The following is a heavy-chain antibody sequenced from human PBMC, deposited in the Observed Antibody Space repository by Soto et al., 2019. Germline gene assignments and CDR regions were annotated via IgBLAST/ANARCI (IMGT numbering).Heavy chain of an antibody. CDR2: IIPIFGTA. CDR1: GGTFSSYA. CDR3: ARGDDIVVGYSYPRFDY. Sequence: ASVKVSCKASGGTFSSYAISWVRQAPGQGLEWMGGIIPIFGTANYAQKFQGRVTITADESTSTAYMELSSLSSEDTAVYYCARGDDIVVGYSYPRFDYWGQGTLVTVSS. V-gene: IGHV1-69*13. J-gene: IGHJ4*02. D-gene: IGHD3-9*01.